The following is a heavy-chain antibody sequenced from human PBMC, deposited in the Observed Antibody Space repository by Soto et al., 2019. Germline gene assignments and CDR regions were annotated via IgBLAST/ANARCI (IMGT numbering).Heavy chain of an antibody. CDR2: IYPGDSDT. Sequence: GESLKISCKGSGYSFTSYWIGWVRQMPGKGLEWMGIIYPGDSDTRYSPSFQGQVTISADKSISTAYLQWSSLKASDTAMYYCATTGTGPYYYYGMDVWGQGTTVTVSS. CDR1: GYSFTSYW. J-gene: IGHJ6*02. V-gene: IGHV5-51*01. D-gene: IGHD1-1*01. CDR3: ATTGTGPYYYYGMDV.